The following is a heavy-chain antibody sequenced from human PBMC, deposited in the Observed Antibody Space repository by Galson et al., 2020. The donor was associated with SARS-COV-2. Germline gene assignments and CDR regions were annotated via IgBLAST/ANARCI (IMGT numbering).Heavy chain of an antibody. J-gene: IGHJ6*03. CDR3: ARDLAPGSSGYYSFMDV. V-gene: IGHV3-33*01. D-gene: IGHD3-22*01. CDR1: GFTLSSYG. CDR2: IWYDGSNK. Sequence: GGSLRLSCAASGFTLSSYGMHWVRQAPGKGLEWVAVIWYDGSNKYYADSVKGRFTISRDNSKNTLYLQMNSLRAEDTAVYYCARDLAPGSSGYYSFMDVWGKGTTVTISS.